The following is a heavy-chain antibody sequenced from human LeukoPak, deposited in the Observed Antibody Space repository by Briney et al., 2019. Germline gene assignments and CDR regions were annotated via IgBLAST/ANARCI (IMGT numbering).Heavy chain of an antibody. Sequence: SETLSLTCTVSGYSISSGYYWGWIRQPPGKGLEWIGSIYHSGSTYYNPSLKSRVTISVDTSKNQFSLKLSSVTAADTAVYYCARVGRGYYYGSGSYRYFDYWGQGTLVTVSS. V-gene: IGHV4-38-2*02. D-gene: IGHD3-10*01. CDR1: GYSISSGYY. J-gene: IGHJ4*02. CDR2: IYHSGST. CDR3: ARVGRGYYYGSGSYRYFDY.